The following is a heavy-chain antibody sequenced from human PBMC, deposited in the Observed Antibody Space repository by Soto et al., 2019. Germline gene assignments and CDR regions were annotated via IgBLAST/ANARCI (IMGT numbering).Heavy chain of an antibody. V-gene: IGHV4-30-4*01. J-gene: IGHJ4*02. CDR3: AMARGGDFCDYASLFDY. D-gene: IGHD4-17*01. CDR2: IHNSGNT. Sequence: QVQLQESGPGLVKPSQTLSLTCTVPGGSVSNGDYLWSWIRQRPGKGLEWIGYIHNSGNTYYNPSRKNRVTISLDTSKNQFSLKLTSVTATDTAFYDCAMARGGDFCDYASLFDYWGQGTLVTVSS. CDR1: GGSVSNGDYL.